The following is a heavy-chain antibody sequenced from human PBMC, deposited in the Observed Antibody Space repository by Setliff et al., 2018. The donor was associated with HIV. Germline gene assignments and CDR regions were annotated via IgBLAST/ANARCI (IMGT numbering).Heavy chain of an antibody. Sequence: ASVKVSCKASGYTFTAYYLHWVRQAPGQGLEWMGRINPNNGDTNYAQKFQGRVTMTRDTSISTAYMELSRLRSDDTAVYYCAREFGAGIRQIVAGEFNYMDVWGKGTTVTVSS. CDR2: INPNNGDT. CDR3: AREFGAGIRQIVAGEFNYMDV. J-gene: IGHJ6*03. CDR1: GYTFTAYY. V-gene: IGHV1-2*06. D-gene: IGHD5-12*01.